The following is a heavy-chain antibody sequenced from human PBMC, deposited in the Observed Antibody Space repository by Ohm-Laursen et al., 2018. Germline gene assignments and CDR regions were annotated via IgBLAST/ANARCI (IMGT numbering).Heavy chain of an antibody. J-gene: IGHJ4*02. CDR3: ARVVFRHSSGWYY. D-gene: IGHD6-19*01. V-gene: IGHV1-8*01. CDR1: GYTFTSYD. CDR2: MNPNSGNT. Sequence: VSSVKVSCKASGYTFTSYDINWVRQATGQGLEWMGWMNPNSGNTGYAQKFQGRVTMTRNTSISTAYMELSSLRSEDTAVYYCARVVFRHSSGWYYWGQGTLVTVSS.